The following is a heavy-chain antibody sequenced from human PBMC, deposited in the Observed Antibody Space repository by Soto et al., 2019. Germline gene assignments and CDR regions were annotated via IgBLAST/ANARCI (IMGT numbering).Heavy chain of an antibody. J-gene: IGHJ4*02. Sequence: QVQLVQSGAEVKKPGASVKVSCKASGYIFTNHYIHWVRQAPGQGLEWKGIINPSGGSTNYLQKFQGRVTMTRDTSTCTVYMELSSLRSEDTAVYFCARADYYDSSGFYYDYWGQGTLVTVSS. CDR3: ARADYYDSSGFYYDY. CDR1: GYIFTNHY. V-gene: IGHV1-46*01. CDR2: INPSGGST. D-gene: IGHD3-22*01.